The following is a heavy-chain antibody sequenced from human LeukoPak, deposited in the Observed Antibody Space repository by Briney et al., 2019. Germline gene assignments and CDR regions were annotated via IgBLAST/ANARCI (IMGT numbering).Heavy chain of an antibody. CDR1: GGSISSSSYS. CDR3: ARQSPQGYGGSWYSRPGYFDY. Sequence: SETLSLTCTVSGGSISSSSYSWGWIRQPPGKGLEWIGSIYYSGSTYYNPSLKSRVTISVDTSKNQFSLKLNSVTAADTAVYYCARQSPQGYGGSWYSRPGYFDYWGQGTLVTVSS. D-gene: IGHD6-13*01. V-gene: IGHV4-39*01. J-gene: IGHJ4*02. CDR2: IYYSGST.